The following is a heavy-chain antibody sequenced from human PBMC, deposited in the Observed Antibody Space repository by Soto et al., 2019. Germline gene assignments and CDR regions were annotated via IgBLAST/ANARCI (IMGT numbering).Heavy chain of an antibody. D-gene: IGHD1-26*01. CDR2: ISWNSGSI. Sequence: SLRLSCAASGFTFDDYAMHWVRQAPGKGLEWVSGISWNSGSIGYADSVKGRFTISRDNAKNSLYLQMNSLRAEDTALYYCAKDGKVVGARGYYFDYWGQGTLVTVSS. V-gene: IGHV3-9*01. CDR3: AKDGKVVGARGYYFDY. J-gene: IGHJ4*02. CDR1: GFTFDDYA.